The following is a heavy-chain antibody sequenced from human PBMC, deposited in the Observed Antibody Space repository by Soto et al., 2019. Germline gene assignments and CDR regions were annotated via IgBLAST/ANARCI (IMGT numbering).Heavy chain of an antibody. D-gene: IGHD4-17*01. CDR1: GYTFTAYS. J-gene: IGHJ4*02. Sequence: QVQLVQSGAEVKKPGASVKVCCKTSGYTFTAYSMHWVRQAPGQRLEWMGWINPGIGDTKYSQKFQDRVTLTSDTSANTAYMELSSLRSEDTGVYYCSRSGGDYGDYTFDFWGQGTLVTVSS. CDR3: SRSGGDYGDYTFDF. CDR2: INPGIGDT. V-gene: IGHV1-3*01.